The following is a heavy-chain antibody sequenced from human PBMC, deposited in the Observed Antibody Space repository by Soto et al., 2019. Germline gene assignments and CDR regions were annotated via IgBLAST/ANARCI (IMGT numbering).Heavy chain of an antibody. CDR1: GYRFTSYW. CDR2: IFPRDSDT. Sequence: PGESLKISCRTSGYRFTSYWIAWVRQMPGKGLEWMGIIFPRDSDTRYSPSFQGQVTISADRSTSTVFLQWASLKASDTAVYFCARKDKSGYFNWFDPWGQGTLVTV. CDR3: ARKDKSGYFNWFDP. D-gene: IGHD3-22*01. V-gene: IGHV5-51*01. J-gene: IGHJ5*02.